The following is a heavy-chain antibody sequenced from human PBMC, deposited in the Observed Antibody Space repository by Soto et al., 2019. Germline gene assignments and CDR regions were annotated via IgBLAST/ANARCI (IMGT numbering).Heavy chain of an antibody. CDR3: ARGRDSYGLYYFDY. CDR2: IYSGGST. V-gene: IGHV3-53*02. CDR1: GFTVSSNY. J-gene: IGHJ4*02. D-gene: IGHD5-18*01. Sequence: EVQLVETGGGLIQPGGSLRLSCAASGFTVSSNYMSWVRQAPGKGLEWVSVIYSGGSTYYADSVKGRFTISRDNSKNTLDLQMNSLRAEDTAVYYCARGRDSYGLYYFDYCGQGTLVTVSS.